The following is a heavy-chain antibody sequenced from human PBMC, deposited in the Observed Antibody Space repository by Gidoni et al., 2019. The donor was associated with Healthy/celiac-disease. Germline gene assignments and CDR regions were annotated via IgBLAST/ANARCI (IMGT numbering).Heavy chain of an antibody. J-gene: IGHJ4*02. V-gene: IGHV3-30*18. Sequence: QVQLVESGGGVVQPGRSLRLSCAASGFTFSSYGMPWVRQAPGQGLEWVAVISYDGSNKYYADSVKGRFTISRDNSKNTLYLQMNSLRAEDTAVYYCAKDRETGNALDYWGQGTLVTVSS. CDR1: GFTFSSYG. CDR3: AKDRETGNALDY. D-gene: IGHD1-1*01. CDR2: ISYDGSNK.